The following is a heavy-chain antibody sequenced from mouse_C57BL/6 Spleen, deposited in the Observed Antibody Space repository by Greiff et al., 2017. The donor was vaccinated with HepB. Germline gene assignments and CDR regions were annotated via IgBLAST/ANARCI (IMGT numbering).Heavy chain of an antibody. CDR3: AREGDYGSEFAY. V-gene: IGHV1-80*01. CDR1: GYAFSSYW. J-gene: IGHJ3*01. D-gene: IGHD1-1*01. Sequence: QVQLQQSGAELVKPGASVKISCKASGYAFSSYWMNWVKQRPGKGLEWIGQIYPGDGDTNYNGKFKGKATLTADKSSSTAYMQLSSLTSEDSAVYFCAREGDYGSEFAYWGQGTLVTVSA. CDR2: IYPGDGDT.